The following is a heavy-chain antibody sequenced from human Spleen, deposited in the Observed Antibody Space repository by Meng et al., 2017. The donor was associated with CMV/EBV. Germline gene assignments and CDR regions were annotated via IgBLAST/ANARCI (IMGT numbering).Heavy chain of an antibody. V-gene: IGHV4-4*02. Sequence: SGGSISSSSWWSWVRQPPGKGLEWIGHIYHSGTTNSNPSLKSRVTISVDKSKNQFSLKLSSVTAADTAVYYCASVFLAAADLNWFDPWGQGTLVTVSS. D-gene: IGHD6-13*01. J-gene: IGHJ5*02. CDR1: GGSISSSSW. CDR2: IYHSGTT. CDR3: ASVFLAAADLNWFDP.